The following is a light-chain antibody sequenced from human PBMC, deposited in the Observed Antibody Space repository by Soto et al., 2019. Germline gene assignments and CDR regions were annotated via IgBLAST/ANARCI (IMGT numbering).Light chain of an antibody. V-gene: IGKV1-9*01. CDR1: QDISDY. J-gene: IGKJ1*01. CDR2: AAS. Sequence: DIQLTQSPSFLSASVGDRFTIACRSSQDISDYLAWYQQRPGKAPKLLIYAASTLQSGVPSRFSGSGSETEFTLTISSLQPDDFATYYCQHYNSYSEAFGQGTKVDIK. CDR3: QHYNSYSEA.